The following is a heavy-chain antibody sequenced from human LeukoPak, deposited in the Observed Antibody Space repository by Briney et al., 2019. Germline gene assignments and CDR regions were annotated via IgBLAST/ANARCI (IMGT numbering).Heavy chain of an antibody. CDR3: ARDGDDVRGSYRFSPYLDN. V-gene: IGHV3-7*01. CDR2: IKEDGSEQ. D-gene: IGHD3-16*02. Sequence: PGGSLRLSCAASGFSFSSHWMSWVRQAPGKGLEWVANIKEDGSEQYYADSMKGRFTISRDNAKNSLYLVMNSLRADDTAVYYCARDGDDVRGSYRFSPYLDNWGQGTRVTVSS. CDR1: GFSFSSHW. J-gene: IGHJ4*02.